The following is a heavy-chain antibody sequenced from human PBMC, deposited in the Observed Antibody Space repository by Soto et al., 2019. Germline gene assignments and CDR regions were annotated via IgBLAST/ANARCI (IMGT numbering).Heavy chain of an antibody. Sequence: SETLSLTCTVSGGSISSSSYYWGWIRQPPGKGLEWIGSIYYSGSTYYNPSLKSRVTISVDTSKNQFSLKLSSVTAADTAVYYCARRSAGGSYRFYYYMDVWGKGTTVTVSS. CDR3: ARRSAGGSYRFYYYMDV. V-gene: IGHV4-39*01. D-gene: IGHD3-16*02. CDR2: IYYSGST. J-gene: IGHJ6*03. CDR1: GGSISSSSYY.